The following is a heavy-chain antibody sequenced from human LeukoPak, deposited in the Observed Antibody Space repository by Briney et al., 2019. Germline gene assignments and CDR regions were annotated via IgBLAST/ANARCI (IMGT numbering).Heavy chain of an antibody. CDR1: GGSVSSNNYY. Sequence: SETLSLTCTVSGGSVSSNNYYWSWIRQPPGKGLEYIGYIYYSGTTKYNPSLKSRVTISLDTSKNQFSLKLRSVTAADTAVYYCARATPLYSSDWYVNWFDPWGQGTLVTVSS. V-gene: IGHV4-61*01. CDR2: IYYSGTT. CDR3: ARATPLYSSDWYVNWFDP. D-gene: IGHD6-19*01. J-gene: IGHJ5*02.